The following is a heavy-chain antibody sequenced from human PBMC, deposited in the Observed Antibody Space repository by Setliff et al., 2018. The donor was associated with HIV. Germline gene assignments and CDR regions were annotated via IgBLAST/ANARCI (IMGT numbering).Heavy chain of an antibody. CDR1: GFTFSSYA. CDR2: IYSGGSST. D-gene: IGHD3-9*01. CDR3: AKGPYYDILTGHFLFSYYFDY. Sequence: AGGSLRLSCAASGFTFSSYAMSWVRQAPGRGLEWVSLIYSGGSSTYYADSVKGRFTMSRDNSKNTLYLQMNSLGAEDTAVYYCAKGPYYDILTGHFLFSYYFDYWGQGTLVTV. J-gene: IGHJ4*02. V-gene: IGHV3-23*03.